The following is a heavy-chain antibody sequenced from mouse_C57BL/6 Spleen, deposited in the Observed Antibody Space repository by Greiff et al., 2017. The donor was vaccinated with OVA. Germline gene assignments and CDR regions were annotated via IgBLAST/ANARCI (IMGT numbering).Heavy chain of an antibody. CDR1: GYAFSSYW. CDR2: IYPGDGDT. CDR3: ATTPGGYWYFDV. J-gene: IGHJ1*03. D-gene: IGHD1-1*01. Sequence: VKLQESGAELVKPGASVKISCKASGYAFSSYWMNWVKQRPGKGLEWIGQIYPGDGDTNYNGKFKGKATLTADKSSSTAYMQLNSLTSADSAVYFYATTPGGYWYFDVWGKGTTVTVSS. V-gene: IGHV1-80*01.